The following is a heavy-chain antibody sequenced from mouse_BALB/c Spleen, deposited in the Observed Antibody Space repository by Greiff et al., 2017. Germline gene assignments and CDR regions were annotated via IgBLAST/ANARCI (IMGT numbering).Heavy chain of an antibody. D-gene: IGHD1-1*01. CDR2: IWWDDDK. Sequence: QVTLKESGPGILQPSQTLSLTCSFSGFSLSTSGMGVGWIRQPSGKGLEWLAHIWWDDDKRYNPDLKSRLTISKDTSSDQVFLTIASVDTADTATYYCARMGDGTMDYWGQGTSVTVSS. J-gene: IGHJ4*01. V-gene: IGHV8-8*01. CDR1: GFSLSTSGMG. CDR3: ARMGDGTMDY.